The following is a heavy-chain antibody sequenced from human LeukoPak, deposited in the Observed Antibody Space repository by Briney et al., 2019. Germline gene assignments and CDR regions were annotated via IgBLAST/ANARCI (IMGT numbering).Heavy chain of an antibody. Sequence: SVKVSCKASGGIYRRYSITWVRQAPGQGLEWMGGIVPPLGTANYAQKFQGRVTITTDESTYTAYMELTSLTSEDAAVYYCTTYGSNIAEYFEHWGQGTLVSVSS. CDR3: TTYGSNIAEYFEH. CDR2: IVPPLGTA. V-gene: IGHV1-69*16. CDR1: GGIYRRYS. D-gene: IGHD4-23*01. J-gene: IGHJ1*01.